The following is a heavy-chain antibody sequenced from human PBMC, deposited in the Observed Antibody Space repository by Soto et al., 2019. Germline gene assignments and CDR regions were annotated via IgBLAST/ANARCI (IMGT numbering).Heavy chain of an antibody. CDR3: ASDIVVVPAARTDFDY. V-gene: IGHV3-30-3*01. J-gene: IGHJ4*02. CDR1: GFTFSSYA. D-gene: IGHD2-2*01. Sequence: GGSLRLSCAASGFTFSSYAMHWVRQAPGKGLEWVAVISYDGSNKYYADSVKGRFTISRDNSKNTLYLQMNSLRAEDTAVYYCASDIVVVPAARTDFDYWGQGTLVTVSS. CDR2: ISYDGSNK.